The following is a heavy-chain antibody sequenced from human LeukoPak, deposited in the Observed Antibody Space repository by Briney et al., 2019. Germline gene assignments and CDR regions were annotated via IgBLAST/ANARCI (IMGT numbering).Heavy chain of an antibody. V-gene: IGHV3-30*02. J-gene: IGHJ4*02. CDR3: AKDLIWGIRSFDY. D-gene: IGHD7-27*01. CDR2: IRYDGSNK. Sequence: PGGSLRLSCAASGFTFSSYGMHWVRQAPGKGLEWVALIRYDGSNKYYADSVKGRFTISRDNSKNTLYLQMNSLRAEDTAVYYCAKDLIWGIRSFDYWGQGTLVTVSS. CDR1: GFTFSSYG.